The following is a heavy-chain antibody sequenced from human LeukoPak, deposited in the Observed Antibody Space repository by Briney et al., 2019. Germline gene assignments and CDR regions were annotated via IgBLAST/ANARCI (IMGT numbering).Heavy chain of an antibody. V-gene: IGHV4-30-4*08. CDR3: ARETNESGSGWSLDY. CDR2: IYYSGST. CDR1: GGSISSGDYY. J-gene: IGHJ4*02. D-gene: IGHD6-19*01. Sequence: PSQTLSLTCTVSGGSISSGDYYWRWIRQPPGTGLEWIGYIYYSGSTYYNPSLKSRVTISVDTSKNQFSLKLSSVTAADTAVYYCARETNESGSGWSLDYWGQGTLVTVSS.